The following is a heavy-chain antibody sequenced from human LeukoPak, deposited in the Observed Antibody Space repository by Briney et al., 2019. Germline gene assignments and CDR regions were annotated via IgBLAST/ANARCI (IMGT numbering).Heavy chain of an antibody. CDR2: ISYDESNK. D-gene: IGHD1-26*01. V-gene: IGHV3-30*18. Sequence: GRSLTLFCAASGFTFSSYGMHEVRQAPGKGLEWVAVISYDESNKYYAASVKGRFTISRDNSKNPLYLQMNSLRAEDTAVYYCAKDLWELLNGRHDAFDIWGQGKMVTVSS. J-gene: IGHJ3*02. CDR3: AKDLWELLNGRHDAFDI. CDR1: GFTFSSYG.